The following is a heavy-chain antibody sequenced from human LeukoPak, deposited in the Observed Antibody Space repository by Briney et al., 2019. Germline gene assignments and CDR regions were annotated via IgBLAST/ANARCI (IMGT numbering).Heavy chain of an antibody. CDR1: GDSVSSNSAA. Sequence: SQTLSLTCAISGDSVSSNSAAWNWIRQSPSRGLEWLGRAYYRSQWYNDYAVSVKGRITINPDTSKNQLSLQLNSVTPEDTAVYYCARSWSSTSCLVFGMDVWGQGTTVTVSS. J-gene: IGHJ6*02. V-gene: IGHV6-1*01. CDR3: ARSWSSTSCLVFGMDV. D-gene: IGHD2-2*01. CDR2: AYYRSQWYN.